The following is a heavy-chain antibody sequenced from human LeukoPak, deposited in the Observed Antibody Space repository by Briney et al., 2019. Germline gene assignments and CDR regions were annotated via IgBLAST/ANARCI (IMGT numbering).Heavy chain of an antibody. CDR3: ARDLSPYYDSSGYLI. CDR1: GFTFNSYA. Sequence: GRSLRLSCAASGFTFNSYAMHWVRQAPGKGLEWVAVISYDGSNKYYADSVKGRFTISRDNSKNTLYLQMNSLRAEDTAVYYCARDLSPYYDSSGYLIWGRGTLVTVSS. V-gene: IGHV3-30-3*01. CDR2: ISYDGSNK. J-gene: IGHJ4*02. D-gene: IGHD3-22*01.